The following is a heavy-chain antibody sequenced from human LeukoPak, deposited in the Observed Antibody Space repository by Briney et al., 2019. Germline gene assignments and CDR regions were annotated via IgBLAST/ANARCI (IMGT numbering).Heavy chain of an antibody. CDR1: GFTFSSYW. Sequence: GGSLRLSCAASGFTFSSYWMHWVRQAPGKGLEWVGRIKSKTDGGTTDYAAPVKGRFTISRDDSKNTLYLQMNSLKTEDTAVYYCTTDLTVTTGDYWGQGTLVTVSS. V-gene: IGHV3-15*01. CDR2: IKSKTDGGTT. J-gene: IGHJ4*02. CDR3: TTDLTVTTGDY. D-gene: IGHD4-11*01.